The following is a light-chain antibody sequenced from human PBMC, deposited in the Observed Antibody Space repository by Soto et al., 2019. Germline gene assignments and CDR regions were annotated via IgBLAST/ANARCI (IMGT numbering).Light chain of an antibody. J-gene: IGKJ2*01. CDR3: QQYTNTNNPWM. V-gene: IGKV1-5*01. CDR1: QTISTW. CDR2: DAS. Sequence: IQVTQSPPTLSASVGDRVTLTCLAIQTISTWTAWYQQKPGKAPKLLVYDASTLQSGVASRFSGSGSGTEFTLIISGLQPDDSATYYCQQYTNTNNPWMFGQG.